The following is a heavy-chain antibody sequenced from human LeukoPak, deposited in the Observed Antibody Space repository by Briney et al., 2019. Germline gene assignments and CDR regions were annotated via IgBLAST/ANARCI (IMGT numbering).Heavy chain of an antibody. CDR2: ITVTTTFI. D-gene: IGHD1-1*01. Sequence: GGSLRLSCAASGFSFSDYYMSWIRQAPGKGLEWVSSITVTTTFIYYADSVKGRFTISRDNAKNSLYLQMNTLRVEDTAVYYCARDLPGELGRGVFDIWGQGTMVTVSS. J-gene: IGHJ3*02. V-gene: IGHV3-11*06. CDR3: ARDLPGELGRGVFDI. CDR1: GFSFSDYY.